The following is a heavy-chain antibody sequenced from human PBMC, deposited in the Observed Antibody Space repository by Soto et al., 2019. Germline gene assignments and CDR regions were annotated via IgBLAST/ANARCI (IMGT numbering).Heavy chain of an antibody. CDR1: GGSISSGDYY. CDR3: TRERPDGSRLDP. Sequence: QVQLQESGPGLVKPSQTLSLTCTVSGGSISSGDYYWSWIRQPPGKGLEWIGYIYYSGSTYYNPSLKSRVSISADTSKNQFSLKLSSVTAADTAVYYCTRERPDGSRLDPWGQGTLVTVSS. D-gene: IGHD6-13*01. V-gene: IGHV4-30-4*01. CDR2: IYYSGST. J-gene: IGHJ5*02.